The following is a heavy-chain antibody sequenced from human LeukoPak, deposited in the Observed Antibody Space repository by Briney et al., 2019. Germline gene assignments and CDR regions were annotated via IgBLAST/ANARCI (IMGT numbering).Heavy chain of an antibody. CDR2: IYTSGST. D-gene: IGHD3-22*01. J-gene: IGHJ3*02. V-gene: IGHV4-61*02. CDR3: ARAFRGYYYDSSGYYQGDAFDI. CDR1: GGSISSGSYY. Sequence: SETLSLTCTVSGGSISSGSYYWRWIRQPAGKGLEWIGRIYTSGSTNYNPSLKSRVTISVDTPKNQFSLKLSSVTAADTAVYYCARAFRGYYYDSSGYYQGDAFDIWGQGTMVTASS.